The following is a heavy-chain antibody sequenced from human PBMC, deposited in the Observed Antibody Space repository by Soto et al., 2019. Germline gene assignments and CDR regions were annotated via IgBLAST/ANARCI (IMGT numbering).Heavy chain of an antibody. CDR3: AKKDCISTSCYRRNYYYGMEV. CDR1: GGTFSSYA. D-gene: IGHD2-2*01. CDR2: IIPIFGTA. V-gene: IGHV1-69*13. Sequence: GASVKVSCKASGGTFSSYAISWVRQAPGQGLEWMGGIIPIFGTANYAQKFQGRVTITADESTSTAYMELSSLRSEDTAVYYCAKKDCISTSCYRRNYYYGMEVWGQGTTVTVSS. J-gene: IGHJ6*02.